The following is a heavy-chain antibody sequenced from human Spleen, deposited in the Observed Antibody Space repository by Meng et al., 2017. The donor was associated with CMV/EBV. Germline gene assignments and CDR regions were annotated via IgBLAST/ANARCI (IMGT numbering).Heavy chain of an antibody. Sequence: SSYFWGWIRQSPGEGLQWIGSVYSGANTYYNPSFKSRVTMSVDTSKNQFSLKLTSVTAADTAVYYCARQRRGLLRGIVIRSYFDYWGQGTLVTVSS. D-gene: IGHD3-10*01. V-gene: IGHV4-39*01. CDR1: SSYF. CDR2: VYSGANT. CDR3: ARQRRGLLRGIVIRSYFDY. J-gene: IGHJ4*02.